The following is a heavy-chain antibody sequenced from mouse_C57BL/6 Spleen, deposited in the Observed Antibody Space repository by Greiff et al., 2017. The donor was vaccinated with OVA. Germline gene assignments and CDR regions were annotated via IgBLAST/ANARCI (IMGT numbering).Heavy chain of an antibody. CDR3: ARRVFTTVVDWYFDV. J-gene: IGHJ1*03. CDR1: GYTFTSYW. V-gene: IGHV1-55*01. D-gene: IGHD1-1*01. Sequence: VQLQQPGAELVKPGASVKMSCKASGYTFTSYWITWVKQRPGQGLEWIGDIYPGSGSTNYNEKFKSKATLTVDTSSSPAYMQLSSLTSEDSAVYYCARRVFTTVVDWYFDVWGTGTTVTVSS. CDR2: IYPGSGST.